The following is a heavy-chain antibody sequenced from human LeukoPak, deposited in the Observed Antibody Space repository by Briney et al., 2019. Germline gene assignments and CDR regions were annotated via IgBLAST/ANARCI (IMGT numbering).Heavy chain of an antibody. V-gene: IGHV1-2*02. Sequence: ASVNVSCKASGYTFTDYYIHWVRQAPGQGLEWMGLINSRSGDTKNPQKFQGRVTMTRDTSISTAYMELSRLRSDDTAVYYCAREYYFDSWGQGTLVTVSS. CDR1: GYTFTDYY. CDR2: INSRSGDT. J-gene: IGHJ4*02. CDR3: AREYYFDS.